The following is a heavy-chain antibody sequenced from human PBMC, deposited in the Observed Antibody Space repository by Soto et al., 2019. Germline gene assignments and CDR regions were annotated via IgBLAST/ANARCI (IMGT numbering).Heavy chain of an antibody. Sequence: QVHLVQSGAEVKKPGASVKVSCKASGYTFTDHYMHWVRQAPGQGLEWMGWINPNSGGTNYAPKFQAWVTMTRDTSINTAYMELSRLRSDDMAVYYCARAVFSGAAHRGGHFDNWGPGTLVTVSS. CDR1: GYTFTDHY. CDR3: ARAVFSGAAHRGGHFDN. D-gene: IGHD3-16*01. J-gene: IGHJ4*02. V-gene: IGHV1-2*04. CDR2: INPNSGGT.